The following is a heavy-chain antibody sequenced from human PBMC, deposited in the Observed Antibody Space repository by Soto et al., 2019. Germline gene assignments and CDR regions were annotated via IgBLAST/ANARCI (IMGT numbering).Heavy chain of an antibody. Sequence: SETLSLTCAVYGGSFSGYYWSWIRQPPGKGLECIGEINHSGSTNYNPSLKSRVTISVDTSKNQFSLKLSSVTAADTAVYYCARGRGYVWGSYRATGYYYGMDVWGQGTTVTVSS. CDR1: GGSFSGYY. J-gene: IGHJ6*02. CDR3: ARGRGYVWGSYRATGYYYGMDV. CDR2: INHSGST. V-gene: IGHV4-34*01. D-gene: IGHD3-16*02.